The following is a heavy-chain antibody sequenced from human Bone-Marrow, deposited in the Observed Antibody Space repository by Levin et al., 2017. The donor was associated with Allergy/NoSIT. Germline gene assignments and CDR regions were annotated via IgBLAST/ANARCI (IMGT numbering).Heavy chain of an antibody. CDR3: VRTTLSKASSGSYFGPVVI. Sequence: GGSLRLSCAVSGFTLSRESMSWVRQAPGKGLEWISYINKNSATTYYADAVKGRFTISRDNAENSVYLQMTSLRAEDTAVYYCVRTTLSKASSGSYFGPVVIWGRGTMVTVSS. J-gene: IGHJ3*02. CDR1: GFTLSRES. D-gene: IGHD3-22*01. V-gene: IGHV3-48*04. CDR2: INKNSATT.